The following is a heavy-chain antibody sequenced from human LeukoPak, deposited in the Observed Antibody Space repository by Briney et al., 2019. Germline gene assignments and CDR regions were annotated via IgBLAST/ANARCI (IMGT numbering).Heavy chain of an antibody. Sequence: PSETLSLTCTVYGGSISSYYWSWIRQPPGKGLEWIGYINYSGSTNYNPPLKSRVTISVDTSKNQFSLKLSSVTAADTAVYYCARSVGTLWFDPWGQGTLVTVTS. V-gene: IGHV4-59*12. CDR2: INYSGST. D-gene: IGHD4-23*01. J-gene: IGHJ5*02. CDR3: ARSVGTLWFDP. CDR1: GGSISSYY.